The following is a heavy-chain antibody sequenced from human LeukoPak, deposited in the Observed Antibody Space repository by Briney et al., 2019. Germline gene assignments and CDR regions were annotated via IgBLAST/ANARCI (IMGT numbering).Heavy chain of an antibody. V-gene: IGHV3-30*03. D-gene: IGHD3-22*01. CDR1: GFTFSDYW. CDR3: ARDDSSGYYDY. Sequence: GGSLRLSCVASGFTFSDYWMSWVRQAPGKGLEWVAVISYDGSNKYYADSVKGRFTISRDNSKNTLYLQMNSLRAEDTAVYYCARDDSSGYYDYWGQGTLVTVSS. CDR2: ISYDGSNK. J-gene: IGHJ4*02.